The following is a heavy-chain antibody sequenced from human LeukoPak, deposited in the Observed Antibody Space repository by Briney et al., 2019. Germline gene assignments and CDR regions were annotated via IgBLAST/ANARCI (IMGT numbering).Heavy chain of an antibody. V-gene: IGHV1-69*05. CDR2: ITPIFGTA. J-gene: IGHJ4*02. D-gene: IGHD6-6*01. CDR3: ARGDSSSYYPPLGY. CDR1: GGTFSSYA. Sequence: ASVKVSCKASGGTFSSYAISWVRQAPGQGLEWMGGITPIFGTANYAQKFQGRVTITTDESTSTAYMELSSLRSEDTAVYYCARGDSSSYYPPLGYWGQGIMVTVSS.